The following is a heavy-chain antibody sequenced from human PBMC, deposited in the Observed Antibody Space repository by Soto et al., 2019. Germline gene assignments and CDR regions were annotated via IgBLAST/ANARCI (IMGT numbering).Heavy chain of an antibody. CDR3: ARELSSGWFTN. Sequence: QVQLVQSGAEVKKPGASVKVSCKASGYTFTSYDINWVRQATGQGLESMGWMNPNSDNTGYAQKFQGRVTMTSITSIGTAYMALSSLRSEDTAVYYCARELSSGWFTNWCQGTLVTVSS. D-gene: IGHD6-19*01. J-gene: IGHJ4*02. CDR1: GYTFTSYD. CDR2: MNPNSDNT. V-gene: IGHV1-8*01.